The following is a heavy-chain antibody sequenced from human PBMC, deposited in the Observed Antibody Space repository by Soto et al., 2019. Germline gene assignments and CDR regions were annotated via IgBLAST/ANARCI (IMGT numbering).Heavy chain of an antibody. CDR1: GYTFTGYY. Sequence: QVQLVQSGAEVKKPGASVKVSCKASGYTFTGYYMHWVRQAPGQGLEWMGWINPNSGGTNYAQKFQGRVTMTRDTSISTDYMELSRLRSDDTAVYYCARVVPAAIQTCSFDYWGQGTLVTVSS. CDR3: ARVVPAAIQTCSFDY. J-gene: IGHJ4*02. CDR2: INPNSGGT. D-gene: IGHD2-2*02. V-gene: IGHV1-2*02.